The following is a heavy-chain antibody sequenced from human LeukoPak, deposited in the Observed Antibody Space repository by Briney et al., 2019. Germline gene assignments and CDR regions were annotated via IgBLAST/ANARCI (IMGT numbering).Heavy chain of an antibody. D-gene: IGHD1-26*01. CDR3: AGPRQVGATRYYYYGMDV. V-gene: IGHV4-39*01. J-gene: IGHJ6*02. CDR1: NGSISSSTYY. CDR2: IYHSGST. Sequence: SETLSLTCTVSNGSISSSTYYWGWLRQPPGKGLEWIGSIYHSGSTHYNPSLKSRVTISVDTTKNQFSLKLSSVTAADTAVYYCAGPRQVGATRYYYYGMDVWGQGTTVTVSS.